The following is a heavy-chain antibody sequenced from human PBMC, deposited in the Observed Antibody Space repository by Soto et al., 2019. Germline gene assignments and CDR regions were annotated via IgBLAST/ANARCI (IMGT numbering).Heavy chain of an antibody. J-gene: IGHJ4*02. D-gene: IGHD6-19*01. CDR3: ARAVGGTGRGAFDY. Sequence: QVQLVESGGGVVQPGRSLRLSCAASGFTFSSYAMHWVRQAPGKGLEWVAVISYDGSNKYYADSVKGRFTISRDNSKNTLYLQMNSLRAEDTAVYYCARAVGGTGRGAFDYWGQGTLVTVSS. V-gene: IGHV3-30-3*01. CDR1: GFTFSSYA. CDR2: ISYDGSNK.